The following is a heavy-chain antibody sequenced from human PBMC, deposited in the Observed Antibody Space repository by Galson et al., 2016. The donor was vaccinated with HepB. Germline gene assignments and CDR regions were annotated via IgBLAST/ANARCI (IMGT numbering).Heavy chain of an antibody. CDR2: VNSDDKIT. J-gene: IGHJ6*02. CDR1: GFTFDVHW. D-gene: IGHD3-10*01. Sequence: SLRLSCAASGFTFDVHWVHWVRQAPGRGLVWVSRVNSDDKITNYADSVKGRFTISRDNAINTLYLQMNSLRAEDTAVYYCARDKGSGTYYNPGLDYYGMDVWGQGTTVTVSS. CDR3: ARDKGSGTYYNPGLDYYGMDV. V-gene: IGHV3-74*01.